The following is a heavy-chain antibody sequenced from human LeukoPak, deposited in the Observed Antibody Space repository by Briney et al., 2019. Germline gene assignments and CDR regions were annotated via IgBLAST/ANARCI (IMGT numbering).Heavy chain of an antibody. D-gene: IGHD3-16*01. CDR1: GGTFSSYA. CDR2: IIPIFGTA. CDR3: VRPRLFGESGAFDI. J-gene: IGHJ3*02. V-gene: IGHV1-69*13. Sequence: ASVKVSCKASGGTFSSYAISWVRQAPGQGLEWMGGIIPIFGTANYAQKFQGRVTITADESTSTAYMELSSLRSEDTAVYYCVRPRLFGESGAFDIWGQGTMVTVSS.